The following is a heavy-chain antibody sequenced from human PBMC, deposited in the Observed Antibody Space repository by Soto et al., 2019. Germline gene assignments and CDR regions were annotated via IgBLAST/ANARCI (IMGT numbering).Heavy chain of an antibody. J-gene: IGHJ4*02. V-gene: IGHV5-51*01. Sequence: GESLKICCKRSGYSFSNYWIAWLRHMPGKGLEXMGIIYPASSDARYSPSFRGQVTISVDKSISTDYRQWRSLKASDNAMYYCARLLCLSTSCYTGSSHFFDYWGQGALVTVSS. CDR1: GYSFSNYW. CDR3: ARLLCLSTSCYTGSSHFFDY. D-gene: IGHD2-2*02. CDR2: IYPASSDA.